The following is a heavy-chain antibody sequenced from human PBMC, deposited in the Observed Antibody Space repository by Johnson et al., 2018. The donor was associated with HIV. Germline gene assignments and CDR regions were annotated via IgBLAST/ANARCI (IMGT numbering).Heavy chain of an antibody. Sequence: VQVVESGGGVVRPGGSLRLSCAASGFTLHDYDMSWVRQAPGKGLEWVSGFYRNGGSTGYAASVKGRFTISRDNAKNSLYLQMNSLTVEDSALYYCARDPTTQNSRLTGDFGSFDIWGQGTMVTVSS. J-gene: IGHJ3*02. CDR1: GFTLHDYD. CDR2: FYRNGGST. D-gene: IGHD7-27*01. V-gene: IGHV3-20*04. CDR3: ARDPTTQNSRLTGDFGSFDI.